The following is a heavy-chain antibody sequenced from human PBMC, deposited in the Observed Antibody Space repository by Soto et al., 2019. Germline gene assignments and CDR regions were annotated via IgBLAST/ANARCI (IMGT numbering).Heavy chain of an antibody. Sequence: LSLTCTVSGASISSGGYYWSWIRQHPGKGLEWIANIYYSGSTYYNPSPKSRVTISIDTPKNQFSLKLSSVTAADTAVYYCAKAQAWELLFDFWGQGTLVTVSS. D-gene: IGHD1-26*01. CDR1: GASISSGGYY. CDR2: IYYSGST. CDR3: AKAQAWELLFDF. V-gene: IGHV4-31*03. J-gene: IGHJ4*02.